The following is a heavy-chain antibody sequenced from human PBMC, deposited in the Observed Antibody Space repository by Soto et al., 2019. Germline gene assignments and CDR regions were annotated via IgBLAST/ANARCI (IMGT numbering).Heavy chain of an antibody. CDR3: APVETATVGAFAV. D-gene: IGHD2-15*01. CDR2: ISGDSGTT. CDR1: GFTFSTYA. J-gene: IGHJ3*01. Sequence: PGGSLRLSCAASGFTFSTYAMSWVRQAPGKGLDWVSVISGDSGTTYYADYVKGRFTTSRDNSRNTLYLQMNTLRAEDMAVYYCAPVETATVGAFAVWGQGTMVTVSS. V-gene: IGHV3-23*01.